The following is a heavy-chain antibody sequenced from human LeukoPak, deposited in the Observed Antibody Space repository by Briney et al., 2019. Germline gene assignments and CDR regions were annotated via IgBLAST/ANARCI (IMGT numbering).Heavy chain of an antibody. V-gene: IGHV3-30*02. D-gene: IGHD3-22*01. CDR2: IRYDDRE. J-gene: IGHJ5*02. CDR1: GFSLSEYG. Sequence: GSLRLSCEVSGFSLSEYGIHWVRQAPGKGLEWLSLIRYDDREYYADSVKGRFAISRGNSKNTLFLQMHSLRSEDTAVYYCAKDPVNHCASSVCYGLQSWGQGTLVIVSS. CDR3: AKDPVNHCASSVCYGLQS.